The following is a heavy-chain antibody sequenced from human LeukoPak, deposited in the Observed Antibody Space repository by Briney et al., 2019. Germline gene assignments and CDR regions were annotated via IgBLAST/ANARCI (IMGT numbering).Heavy chain of an antibody. V-gene: IGHV3-48*03. CDR1: GFTFSSYE. J-gene: IGHJ4*02. CDR2: ISGSGSTI. D-gene: IGHD6-13*01. CDR3: ARGPSSSSWYYFDY. Sequence: GSLRLSCAASGFTFSSYEMNWVRQAPGKGLEWVSYISGSGSTIYYADSVKGRFTISRDNAKNSLYLQMNSLRAEDTAVYYCARGPSSSSWYYFDYWGQGTLVTVSS.